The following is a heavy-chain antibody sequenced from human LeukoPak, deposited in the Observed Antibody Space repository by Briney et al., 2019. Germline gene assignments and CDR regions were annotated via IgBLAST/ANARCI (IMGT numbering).Heavy chain of an antibody. CDR2: MNPNSGNT. V-gene: IGHV1-8*01. Sequence: ASVKVSCKASGYTFTSYDINWVRQATGQGLEWMGWMNPNSGNTGYAQKFQGRVTMTRNTSISTAYMELSSLRSEDTAVYYCARGQGYCSSISCYRDWFGPWGQGTLVTVSS. CDR3: ARGQGYCSSISCYRDWFGP. CDR1: GYTFTSYD. D-gene: IGHD2-2*02. J-gene: IGHJ5*02.